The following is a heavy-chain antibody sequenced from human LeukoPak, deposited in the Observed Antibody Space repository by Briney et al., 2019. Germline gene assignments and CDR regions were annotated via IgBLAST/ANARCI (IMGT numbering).Heavy chain of an antibody. Sequence: SVKVSCKASGHTFTSYAISWVRQAPGQGLEWMGRIIPIFGAANYAQKFQGRVTITRDESTSTAHMELRTLRAEDTAVYYCARGYCSSTSCYEVGYFDYWGQGTLVTVSS. CDR3: ARGYCSSTSCYEVGYFDY. J-gene: IGHJ4*02. V-gene: IGHV1-69*05. CDR2: IIPIFGAA. CDR1: GHTFTSYA. D-gene: IGHD2-2*01.